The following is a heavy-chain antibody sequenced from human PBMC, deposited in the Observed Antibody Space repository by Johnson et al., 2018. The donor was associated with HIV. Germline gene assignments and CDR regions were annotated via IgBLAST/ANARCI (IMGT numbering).Heavy chain of an antibody. D-gene: IGHD2-2*01. Sequence: QVQLVESGGGLVQPGGSLRLSCAASGFTFSRYWMSWVRQAPGKGLEWVAFIRYDGSNKYYADSVKGRFTISRDNSKNTLYLQMNSLRAEDTAVYYCARDGGCSSTSCSDAFDIWGQGTLVTVSS. CDR1: GFTFSRYW. V-gene: IGHV3-30*02. CDR3: ARDGGCSSTSCSDAFDI. J-gene: IGHJ3*02. CDR2: IRYDGSNK.